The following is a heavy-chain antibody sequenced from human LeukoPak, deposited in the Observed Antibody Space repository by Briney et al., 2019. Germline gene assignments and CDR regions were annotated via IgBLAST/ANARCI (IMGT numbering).Heavy chain of an antibody. CDR1: GGTFSSYA. D-gene: IGHD2-2*01. Sequence: SVKVSCKASGGTFSSYAISWVRQAPGQGLEWLGGIIPIFGTANYAQKFQGRVTITADESTSTAYMELSSLRSEDTAVYYCARGEYCSSTSCYLYYYYGMDVWGQGTTVTVSS. J-gene: IGHJ6*02. V-gene: IGHV1-69*13. CDR2: IIPIFGTA. CDR3: ARGEYCSSTSCYLYYYYGMDV.